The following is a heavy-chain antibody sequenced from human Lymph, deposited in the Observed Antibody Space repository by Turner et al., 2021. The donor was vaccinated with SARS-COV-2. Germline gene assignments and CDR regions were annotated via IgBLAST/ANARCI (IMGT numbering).Heavy chain of an antibody. D-gene: IGHD5-18*01. CDR1: GGSVTSSSYY. J-gene: IGHJ4*02. CDR3: ARQGWLRGYFDY. V-gene: IGHV4-39*01. CDR2: IYSSGRS. Sequence: QVQLQESSPGLVKPSETLSLTCTVSGGSVTSSSYYWGWIRQPPWKGLEWIGNIYSSGRSYYKPSLKSRVTISVDTSKNQFSMKLSSVTAAETAVYYCARQGWLRGYFDYWSKGTLVTVSS.